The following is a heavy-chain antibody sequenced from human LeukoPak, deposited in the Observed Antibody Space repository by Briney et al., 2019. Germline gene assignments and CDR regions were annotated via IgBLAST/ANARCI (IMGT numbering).Heavy chain of an antibody. V-gene: IGHV3-43*02. CDR1: GFTFDDYA. Sequence: GGSLRLSCAASGFTFDDYAMHWVRQAPGKGLEWVSLISGDGGSTYYADSVKGRFTISRDNSKNSLYLQMNSLRTEDTALYYCAKDSAYYDSGGYTSFQYYFDYWGQGTLVTVSS. CDR3: AKDSAYYDSGGYTSFQYYFDY. D-gene: IGHD3-22*01. J-gene: IGHJ4*02. CDR2: ISGDGGST.